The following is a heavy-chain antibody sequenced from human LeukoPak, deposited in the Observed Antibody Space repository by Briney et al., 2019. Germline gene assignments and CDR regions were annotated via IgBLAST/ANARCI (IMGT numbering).Heavy chain of an antibody. D-gene: IGHD5-24*01. CDR1: GGTFSSYA. CDR3: ARHGVEMATIPYYYYGMDV. J-gene: IGHJ6*02. V-gene: IGHV1-69*13. CDR2: IIPIFGTA. Sequence: SVTVSCKASGGTFSSYAISWVRQAPGQGLEWMGGIIPIFGTANYAQKFQGRVTITADESTSTAYMELSSLRSEDTAVYYCARHGVEMATIPYYYYGMDVWGQGTTVTVSS.